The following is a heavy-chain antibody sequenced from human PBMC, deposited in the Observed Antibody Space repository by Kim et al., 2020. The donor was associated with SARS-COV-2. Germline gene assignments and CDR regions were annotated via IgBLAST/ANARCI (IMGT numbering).Heavy chain of an antibody. D-gene: IGHD1-26*01. CDR1: GGSISSSSYY. J-gene: IGHJ4*02. CDR3: ARLTSGSSIHIGY. Sequence: SETLSLTCTVSGGSISSSSYYWGWIRQPPGKGLEWIGSIYYSGSTYYNPSLKSRVTISVDTSKNQFSLKLSSVTAADTAVYYCARLTSGSSIHIGYWGQGTLGTVSS. CDR2: IYYSGST. V-gene: IGHV4-39*01.